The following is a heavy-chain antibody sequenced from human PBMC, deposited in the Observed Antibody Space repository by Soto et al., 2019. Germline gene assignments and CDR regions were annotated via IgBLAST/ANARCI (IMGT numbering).Heavy chain of an antibody. Sequence: ASETLSLTCTVSGGSISSYYWSWIRQPPGKGLEWIGYIYYSGSTNYNPSLKSRVTISVDTSKNQFSLKLSSVTAADTAVYYCARSHFISTSCYLYYYMDVWGKGTTVTVSS. J-gene: IGHJ6*03. CDR1: GGSISSYY. CDR2: IYYSGST. V-gene: IGHV4-59*01. D-gene: IGHD2-2*01. CDR3: ARSHFISTSCYLYYYMDV.